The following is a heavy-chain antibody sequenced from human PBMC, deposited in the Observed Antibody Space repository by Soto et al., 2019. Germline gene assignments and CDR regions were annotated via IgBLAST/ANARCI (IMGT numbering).Heavy chain of an antibody. J-gene: IGHJ4*02. CDR2: ISYDGSNK. CDR3: ARNEIVATGGFDY. CDR1: GFTFSSYA. V-gene: IGHV3-30-3*01. Sequence: PGGSLRLSCAASGFTFSSYAMHWVRQAPGKGLEWVAVISYDGSNKYYADSVKGRFTISRDNSKNTLYLQMNSLRAEDTAVYYCARNEIVATGGFDYWGQGTLVTVLL. D-gene: IGHD5-12*01.